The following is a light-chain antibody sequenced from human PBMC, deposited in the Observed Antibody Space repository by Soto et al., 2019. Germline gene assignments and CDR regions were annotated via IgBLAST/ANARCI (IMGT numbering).Light chain of an antibody. J-gene: IGKJ4*01. CDR1: QSVGNS. V-gene: IGKV3-11*01. CDR2: DVY. CDR3: QQRADWPLS. Sequence: EILLKQSPAALSLSPGERATLSCRASQSVGNSLAWYQQKPGQAPRLLIYDVYSKPLGIPARFTGSGSGTDFTLTISGLQPEDFAVYYCQQRADWPLSFGGGTKVEVK.